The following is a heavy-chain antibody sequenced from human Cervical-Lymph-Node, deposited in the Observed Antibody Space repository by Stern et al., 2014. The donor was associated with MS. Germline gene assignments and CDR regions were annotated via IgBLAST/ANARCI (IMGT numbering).Heavy chain of an antibody. Sequence: QLQLQESGPGLVRPSETLSLTCTVSGGSTSSFYWSWIRPAPGKGLEWIGYTYYRGNSNYNPSLRGRVTISADTSKSQFSLKLHSVTAADTAVYYCSSSGYNGVDDYFDYWGQGTLVTVSS. CDR1: GGSTSSFY. CDR3: SSSGYNGVDDYFDY. CDR2: TYYRGNS. J-gene: IGHJ4*02. V-gene: IGHV4-59*03. D-gene: IGHD3-22*01.